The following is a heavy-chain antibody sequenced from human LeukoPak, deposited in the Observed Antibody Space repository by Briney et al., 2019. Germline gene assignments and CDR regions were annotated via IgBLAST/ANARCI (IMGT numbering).Heavy chain of an antibody. CDR2: MNPNSGNT. CDR3: STDMITFGGVIPFDP. J-gene: IGHJ5*02. CDR1: GYTFTSYD. Sequence: ASVKVSCKVSGYTFTSYDINWVRQATGQGLEWMGWMNPNSGNTGYAQKFQGRVTMTRNTSISTAYMELSSLRSEDTAVYYCSTDMITFGGVIPFDPWGQGTLVTVSS. D-gene: IGHD3-16*02. V-gene: IGHV1-8*01.